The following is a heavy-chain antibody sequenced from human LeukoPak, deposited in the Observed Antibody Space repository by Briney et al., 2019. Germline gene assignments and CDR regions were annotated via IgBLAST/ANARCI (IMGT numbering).Heavy chain of an antibody. CDR3: ASIYGDYRLFYYYYCYMDV. Sequence: SETLSLTCTVSGGSISSYYWGWIRQPPGKGLEWIGSIYYSGSTYYNPSLKSRVTISVDTSKNQFSLKLSSVTAADTAVYYCASIYGDYRLFYYYYCYMDVWGKGTTVTVSS. CDR2: IYYSGST. D-gene: IGHD4-17*01. V-gene: IGHV4-39*07. J-gene: IGHJ6*03. CDR1: GGSISSYY.